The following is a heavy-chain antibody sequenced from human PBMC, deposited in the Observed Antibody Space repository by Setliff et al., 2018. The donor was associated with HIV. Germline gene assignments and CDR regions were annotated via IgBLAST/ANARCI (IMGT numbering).Heavy chain of an antibody. CDR1: GGSVNDFY. J-gene: IGHJ4*02. Sequence: SETLSLTCTVSGGSVNDFYCNWIRQPPGKGPEWIGYIHSSGSTIYNPSLKSRITISLDTSKEQFSLELSSATAADTAVYYCATRPADTKWYGVFDYWGQGRLVTVSS. D-gene: IGHD3-10*01. CDR2: IHSSGST. V-gene: IGHV4-4*09. CDR3: ATRPADTKWYGVFDY.